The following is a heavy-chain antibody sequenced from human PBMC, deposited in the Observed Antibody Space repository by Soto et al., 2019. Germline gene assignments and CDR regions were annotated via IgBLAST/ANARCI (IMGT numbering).Heavy chain of an antibody. CDR2: ISYDGSNK. J-gene: IGHJ6*02. Sequence: GGSLRLSCAASGFTFSSYAMHWVRQAPGKGLEWVAVISYDGSNKYYADSVKGRFTISRDNSKNTLYLQMNSLRAEDTAVYYCARELYSSEPTGNYYYGMDVWGQGTTVTVSS. V-gene: IGHV3-30-3*01. D-gene: IGHD6-19*01. CDR1: GFTFSSYA. CDR3: ARELYSSEPTGNYYYGMDV.